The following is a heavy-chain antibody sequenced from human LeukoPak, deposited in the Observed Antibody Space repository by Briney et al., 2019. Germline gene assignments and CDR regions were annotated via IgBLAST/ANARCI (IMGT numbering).Heavy chain of an antibody. CDR3: ARDTRAILWFGESQSNWFDP. V-gene: IGHV1-18*01. CDR2: ISGYNGNT. D-gene: IGHD3-10*01. CDR1: GYTFTNYG. Sequence: ASVKVSCKASGYTFTNYGISWVRQAPGQGLEWMGWISGYNGNTNYAQKLQGRVTMTPDTSTSTAYMELRSLRSDDTAVYYCARDTRAILWFGESQSNWFDPWGQGTLVTVSS. J-gene: IGHJ5*02.